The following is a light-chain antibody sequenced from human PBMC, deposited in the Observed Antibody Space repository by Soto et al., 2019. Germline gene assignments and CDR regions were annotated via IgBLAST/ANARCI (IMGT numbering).Light chain of an antibody. J-gene: IGLJ2*01. Sequence: QSELTQPRSVSGSPGQSVTISCTGTSGDVGGYNFVSWYQQHPGKVPTLVIFDVSHRPSGVPDRFSGSKSGNTASLTISGLQAEDEADYYCCSYGGSYTWVFGGGTKLTVL. V-gene: IGLV2-11*01. CDR3: CSYGGSYTWV. CDR1: SGDVGGYNF. CDR2: DVS.